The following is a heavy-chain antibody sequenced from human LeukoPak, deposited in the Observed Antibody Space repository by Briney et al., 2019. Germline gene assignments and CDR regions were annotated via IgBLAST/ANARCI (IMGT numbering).Heavy chain of an antibody. J-gene: IGHJ4*02. V-gene: IGHV3-30*03. CDR2: ISYDGSNT. CDR3: ATLRYSASYYADY. D-gene: IGHD1-26*01. Sequence: GGSLRLSCAASGFTFRNYGMHWVRQAPGEGLEWVAIISYDGSNTYYADSVKGRFTISRDNSKNTLYLQMNSLTTEDTALYYCATLRYSASYYADYWGQGTLVAVSS. CDR1: GFTFRNYG.